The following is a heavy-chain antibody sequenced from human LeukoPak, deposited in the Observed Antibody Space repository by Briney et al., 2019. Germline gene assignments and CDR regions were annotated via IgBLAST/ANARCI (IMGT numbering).Heavy chain of an antibody. Sequence: GGSLRLSCAASGFTFSSYSMNWVRQAPGKGLEWVSSISSSSSYIHYADSVKGRFTISRDNAKNSLYLQMNSLRAEDTAVYYCARVPNSSGWFFDYWGQGTLVTVSS. J-gene: IGHJ4*02. D-gene: IGHD6-19*01. CDR1: GFTFSSYS. V-gene: IGHV3-21*01. CDR2: ISSSSSYI. CDR3: ARVPNSSGWFFDY.